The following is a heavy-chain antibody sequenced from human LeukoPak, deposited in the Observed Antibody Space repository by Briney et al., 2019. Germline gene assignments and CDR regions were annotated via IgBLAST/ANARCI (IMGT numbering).Heavy chain of an antibody. CDR3: AKDLEYDSSGYYT. CDR2: ISGSGGST. CDR1: GFTFSSYA. Sequence: GGSLRLSCAASGFTFSSYAMSLVRQAPGKGLEWVSAISGSGGSTYYADSVKGRFTISRDNSKNTLYLQMNSLRAEDTAVYYCAKDLEYDSSGYYTWGQGTLVTVSS. D-gene: IGHD3-22*01. J-gene: IGHJ4*02. V-gene: IGHV3-23*01.